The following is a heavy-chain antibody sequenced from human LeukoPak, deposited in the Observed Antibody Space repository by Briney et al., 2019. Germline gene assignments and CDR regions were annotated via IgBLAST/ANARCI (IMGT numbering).Heavy chain of an antibody. V-gene: IGHV4-59*12. Sequence: SETLSLTCTVSGESISGFYWTWIRQPPGKGLEWIGYIYYSGSTNYNPSLKSRVTISVDTSKNQFSLKLTSLTAADTAVYYCAKKDGDFWGQGTLVSVSS. CDR2: IYYSGST. CDR3: AKKDGDF. J-gene: IGHJ4*02. CDR1: GESISGFY.